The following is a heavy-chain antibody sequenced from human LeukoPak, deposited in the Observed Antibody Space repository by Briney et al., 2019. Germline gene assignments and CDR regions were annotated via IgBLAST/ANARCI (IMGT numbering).Heavy chain of an antibody. J-gene: IGHJ4*02. CDR3: AKDSCSGGSCYFDY. CDR2: ITGSGKNT. Sequence: GGSLRLSCAASGFIFSSYSMSWVRQAPGEGLEWVSVITGSGKNTYYADSVKGRFTISRDNSKNTLYLQMNSLRAEDTAVYYCAKDSCSGGSCYFDYWGQGTLVTVSS. CDR1: GFIFSSYS. D-gene: IGHD2-15*01. V-gene: IGHV3-23*01.